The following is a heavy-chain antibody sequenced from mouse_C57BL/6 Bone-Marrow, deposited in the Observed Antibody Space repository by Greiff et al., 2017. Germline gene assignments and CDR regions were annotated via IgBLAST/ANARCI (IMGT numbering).Heavy chain of an antibody. CDR2: IYPRSGNT. CDR1: GYTFTSYG. J-gene: IGHJ3*01. D-gene: IGHD1-1*01. V-gene: IGHV1-81*01. Sequence: LVESGAELARPGASVKLSCKASGYTFTSYGISWVKQRTGQGLEWIGEIYPRSGNTYYNEKFKGKATLTADKSSSTAYMELRSLTSEDSAVYFCARKSYYYGSPWFAYWGQGTLVTVSA. CDR3: ARKSYYYGSPWFAY.